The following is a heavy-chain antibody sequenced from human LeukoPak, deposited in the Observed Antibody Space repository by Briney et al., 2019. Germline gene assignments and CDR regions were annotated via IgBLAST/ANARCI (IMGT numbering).Heavy chain of an antibody. Sequence: SETLSLTCTVSGGSISSYYWSWIRQPPGKGLEWIGYIYYSGSTNYNPSLKSRVTISVDTSKNQFSLKLSSVTAADTAVYYCARSLISGYRYYYYMDVWGKGTTVTVSS. J-gene: IGHJ6*03. V-gene: IGHV4-59*01. CDR3: ARSLISGYRYYYYMDV. CDR1: GGSISSYY. CDR2: IYYSGST. D-gene: IGHD5-18*01.